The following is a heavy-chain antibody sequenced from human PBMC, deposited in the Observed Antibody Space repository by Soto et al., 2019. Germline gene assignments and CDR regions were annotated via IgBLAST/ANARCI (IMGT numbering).Heavy chain of an antibody. V-gene: IGHV3-23*01. CDR1: GFTFSSYA. CDR3: ARRGPGTYFAY. CDR2: ISGSGDST. J-gene: IGHJ4*02. D-gene: IGHD6-13*01. Sequence: EVQLLDSGGGLVQPGGSLRLSCAASGFTFSSYAMNWVRQAPGKGLEWVSVISGSGDSTYYADSVKGRFTISRDNSKNTLYLQMNSLRAEDTAVYYCARRGPGTYFAYWGQGTLVIVSS.